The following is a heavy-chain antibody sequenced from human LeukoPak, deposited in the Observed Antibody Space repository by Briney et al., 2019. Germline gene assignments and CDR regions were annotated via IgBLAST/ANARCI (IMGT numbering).Heavy chain of an antibody. V-gene: IGHV3-23*01. CDR2: ISGSGGST. CDR1: GGSISGYY. J-gene: IGHJ4*02. CDR3: AKDFPSGYRGLERLSSAIDY. D-gene: IGHD1-1*01. Sequence: ETLSLTCTVSGGSISGYYWSWSRQPPGKGLEWVSAISGSGGSTYYADSVKGRFTISRDNSKNTLYLQMNSLRAEDTAVYYCAKDFPSGYRGLERLSSAIDYWGQGTLVTVSS.